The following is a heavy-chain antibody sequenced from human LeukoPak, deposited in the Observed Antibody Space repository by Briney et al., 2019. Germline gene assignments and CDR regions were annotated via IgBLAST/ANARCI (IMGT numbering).Heavy chain of an antibody. CDR1: GGSLSSYY. Sequence: SETLSLTCTVSGGSLSSYYWSWIRQPAGKGLEWIGRIYTSGSTNYNPSLKSRVTMSVDTSKNQFSLKLSSVTAADTAVYYCARDYYYDSSGYYFHPPYWGQGTLVTVSS. CDR2: IYTSGST. D-gene: IGHD3-22*01. V-gene: IGHV4-4*07. CDR3: ARDYYYDSSGYYFHPPY. J-gene: IGHJ4*02.